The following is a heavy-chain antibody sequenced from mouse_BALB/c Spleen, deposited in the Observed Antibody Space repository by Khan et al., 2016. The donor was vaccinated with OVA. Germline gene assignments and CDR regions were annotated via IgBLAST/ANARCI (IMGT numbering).Heavy chain of an antibody. Sequence: VQLQHSGTELVRPGASVKLSCKASGYTFTNYWINWVKQRPGQGLEWLGNIYPSDSYTNYNPQFKDKATLTVAKSSRTASMQPCGPTSEDSAVYYRTRWGVEGSSFAYWGQGTLVTVSA. CDR1: GYTFTNYW. CDR3: TRWGVEGSSFAY. CDR2: IYPSDSYT. V-gene: IGHV1-69*02. J-gene: IGHJ3*01.